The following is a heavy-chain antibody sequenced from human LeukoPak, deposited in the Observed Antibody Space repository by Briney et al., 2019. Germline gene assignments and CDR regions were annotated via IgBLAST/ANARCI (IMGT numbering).Heavy chain of an antibody. J-gene: IGHJ6*02. V-gene: IGHV1-46*01. D-gene: IGHD2-21*01. CDR1: GYTFTSYY. Sequence: ASVKVSCKASGYTFTSYYMHCVRQAPGQGLEWMGIINPSGGSTSYAQKFQGRVTMTRDTSTSTVYMELSSLRSEDTAVYYCARDSRGDFSERDYYYGMDVWGQGTTVTVSS. CDR2: INPSGGST. CDR3: ARDSRGDFSERDYYYGMDV.